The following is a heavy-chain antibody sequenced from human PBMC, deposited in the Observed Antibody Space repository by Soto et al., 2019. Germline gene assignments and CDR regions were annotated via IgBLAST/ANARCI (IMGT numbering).Heavy chain of an antibody. CDR3: AKFGMATTKRSPPYYIDY. Sequence: PSETLSLTCAVSGFSIGSNNWWGWIRQPPGKGLEWIGNIYYSGTTQFNPSLKSRVTMSIDGAGNQFSLRLSSVTAEDTAVYYCAKFGMATTKRSPPYYIDYWGQGALVTVSS. J-gene: IGHJ4*02. CDR2: IYYSGTT. V-gene: IGHV4-28*01. D-gene: IGHD1-1*01. CDR1: GFSIGSNNW.